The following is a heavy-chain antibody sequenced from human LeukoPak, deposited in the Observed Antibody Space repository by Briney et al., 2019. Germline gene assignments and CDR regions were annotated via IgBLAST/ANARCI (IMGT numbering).Heavy chain of an antibody. V-gene: IGHV4-39*07. CDR1: GGSISSSSYY. CDR3: ARVRLGELSLSYFDY. J-gene: IGHJ4*02. CDR2: IYYSGST. Sequence: SETLSLTCTVSGGSISSSSYYWGWIRQPPGKGLEWIGSIYYSGSTYYNPSLKGRVTISVDTSKNQFSLKLSSVTAADAAVYYCARVRLGELSLSYFDYWGQGTLVTVSS. D-gene: IGHD3-16*02.